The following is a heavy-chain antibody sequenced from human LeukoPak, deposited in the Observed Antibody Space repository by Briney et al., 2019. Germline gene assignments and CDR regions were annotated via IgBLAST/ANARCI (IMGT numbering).Heavy chain of an antibody. V-gene: IGHV3-23*01. CDR1: GFSFSSYA. CDR2: INWNGGST. J-gene: IGHJ4*02. CDR3: AKVAYCSSTSCYRFGFDY. Sequence: GGSLRLSCAASGFSFSSYAMNWVRQAPGKGLEWVSGINWNGGSTGYADSVKGRFTISRDNSKNTLYLQMNSLRAEDTAVYYCAKVAYCSSTSCYRFGFDYWGQGTLVTVSS. D-gene: IGHD2-2*01.